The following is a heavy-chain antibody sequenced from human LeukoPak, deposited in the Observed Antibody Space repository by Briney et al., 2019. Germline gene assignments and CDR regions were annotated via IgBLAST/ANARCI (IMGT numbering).Heavy chain of an antibody. CDR2: INPNSGGT. Sequence: ASVKVSCKASGYTFTGYYMHWVRQAPGQGLEWMGWINPNSGGTNYAQKFQGRVTMTRDASISTAYMELSRLRSDDTAVYYCASSGDPYYYYYMDVWGKGTTVTVSS. V-gene: IGHV1-2*02. CDR1: GYTFTGYY. J-gene: IGHJ6*03. D-gene: IGHD7-27*01. CDR3: ASSGDPYYYYYMDV.